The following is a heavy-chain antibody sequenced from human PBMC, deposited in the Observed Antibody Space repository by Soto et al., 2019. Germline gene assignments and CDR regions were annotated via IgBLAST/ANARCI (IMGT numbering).Heavy chain of an antibody. CDR2: ISAYNGDT. J-gene: IGHJ6*03. CDR1: GYAFSSYP. Sequence: GXSVKVSCKACGYAFSSYPSSLVRHSPGQGLEWMGWISAYNGDTNYAQKLQGRVTMTTDTSTSTAYMELSSLRFDDTAVYYCARDWGPHYMDVWGKGTTVTV. V-gene: IGHV1-18*01. CDR3: ARDWGPHYMDV. D-gene: IGHD3-16*01.